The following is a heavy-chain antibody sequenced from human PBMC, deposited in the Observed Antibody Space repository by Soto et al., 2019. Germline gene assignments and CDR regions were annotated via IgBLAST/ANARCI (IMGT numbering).Heavy chain of an antibody. Sequence: QGLEWMGWMNPNSGNTGYAQKFQGRVTMTRNTSISTAYMELSSLRSEDTAVYYCARGGLITMVRGAIGYYYYYMAFWGKGSTVIVSS. CDR3: ARGGLITMVRGAIGYYYYYMAF. J-gene: IGHJ6*03. V-gene: IGHV1-8*01. D-gene: IGHD3-10*01. CDR2: MNPNSGNT.